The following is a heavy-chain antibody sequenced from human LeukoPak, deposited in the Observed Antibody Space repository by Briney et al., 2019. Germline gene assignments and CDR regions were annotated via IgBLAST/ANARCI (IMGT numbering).Heavy chain of an antibody. V-gene: IGHV1-46*01. Sequence: ASVKVSCKASGYTFTSYYMHWVRQAPGQGLEWMGIINPSGGSTSYAQKFQGRVTMTRDTSTSTVYMELSSLRSDDTAVYYCARHYDSTAVAPQMDVWGQGTTVTVSS. CDR1: GYTFTSYY. CDR3: ARHYDSTAVAPQMDV. CDR2: INPSGGST. J-gene: IGHJ6*02. D-gene: IGHD3-16*01.